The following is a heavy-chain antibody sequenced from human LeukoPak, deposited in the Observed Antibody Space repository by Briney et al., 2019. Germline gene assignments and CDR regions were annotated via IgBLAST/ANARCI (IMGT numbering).Heavy chain of an antibody. Sequence: GGSLRLSCAASGFTFSSYWMGWVRQAPGKGLEWVANIKKDGSEKYYVDSVKDRFTISRDNAKNSLYLQMNSLRAEDTAVYYCARDLYRIVVVPHYFDYWGQGTLVTVSS. V-gene: IGHV3-7*01. CDR2: IKKDGSEK. CDR1: GFTFSSYW. J-gene: IGHJ4*02. D-gene: IGHD3-22*01. CDR3: ARDLYRIVVVPHYFDY.